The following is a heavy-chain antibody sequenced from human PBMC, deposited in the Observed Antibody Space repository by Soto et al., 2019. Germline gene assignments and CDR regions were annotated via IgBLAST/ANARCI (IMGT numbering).Heavy chain of an antibody. V-gene: IGHV4-59*08. D-gene: IGHD3-16*01. CDR2: IYYSGST. CDR1: GGSISSYY. J-gene: IGHJ6*03. Sequence: PSETLSLTCTVSGGSISSYYWSWVRQPPGKGLEWIGYIYYSGSTNYNPSLKSRVTISVDTSKNQFSLKLSSVTAADTAVYYWGGGGGGLGYYYYYMDVWGKGTTVTVSS. CDR3: GGGGGGLGYYYYYMDV.